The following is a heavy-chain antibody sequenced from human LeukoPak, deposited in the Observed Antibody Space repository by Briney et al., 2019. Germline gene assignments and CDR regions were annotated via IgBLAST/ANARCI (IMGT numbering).Heavy chain of an antibody. CDR1: GYRFTSYW. D-gene: IGHD3-22*01. CDR2: IYPGDSDT. CDR3: ARRRSDSSGYPNQYYFDY. V-gene: IGHV5-51*01. Sequence: GGSLKISFQGSGYRFTSYWIGWVRPMPGKGLEWMGIIYPGDSDTRYSPSFQGQVTISADKSISTTYLQWSSLKASDTAMYYCARRRSDSSGYPNQYYFDYWGQGTLVTVSS. J-gene: IGHJ4*02.